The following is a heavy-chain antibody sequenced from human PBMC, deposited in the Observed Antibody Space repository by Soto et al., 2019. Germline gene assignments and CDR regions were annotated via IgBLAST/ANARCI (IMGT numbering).Heavy chain of an antibody. V-gene: IGHV3-7*03. J-gene: IGHJ5*02. D-gene: IGHD2-2*01. Sequence: GGSLRLSCAASGFTFSSYWMSWVRQAPGKGLEWVAKIKQDGSEKYYVDSVKGRFTISRDNAKNSLYLQMNSLRAEDTAVYYCARDQTSSVVVPAATYNWFDPWGQGTLVTVSS. CDR2: IKQDGSEK. CDR3: ARDQTSSVVVPAATYNWFDP. CDR1: GFTFSSYW.